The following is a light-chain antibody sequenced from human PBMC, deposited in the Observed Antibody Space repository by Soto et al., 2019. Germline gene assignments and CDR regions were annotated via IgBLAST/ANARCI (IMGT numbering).Light chain of an antibody. CDR3: QQYDSSPRT. Sequence: EIVLTQSPATLSLSPGERATLSSRASQSVSSYLAWYQQKPGQAPSLLIYDASNRATGIPDRFSGSGSGTDFTLTISRLEPEDFAVYYCQQYDSSPRTFGQGTKVDIK. CDR1: QSVSSY. CDR2: DAS. V-gene: IGKV3-11*01. J-gene: IGKJ1*01.